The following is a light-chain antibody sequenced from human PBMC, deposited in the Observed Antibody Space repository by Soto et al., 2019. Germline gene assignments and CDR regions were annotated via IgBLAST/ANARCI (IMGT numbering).Light chain of an antibody. V-gene: IGLV2-14*03. CDR1: SSDVGGYNS. CDR2: DVT. Sequence: QSALTQPASVSGSPGQSITISCTGASSDVGGYNSVSWYRHHPGKAPILLIYDVTNRPSGVSNRFSGSKSDNTASLTISGLQAEDEADYYFSSYTSSNTVIFGGGTKLPVL. J-gene: IGLJ2*01. CDR3: SSYTSSNTVI.